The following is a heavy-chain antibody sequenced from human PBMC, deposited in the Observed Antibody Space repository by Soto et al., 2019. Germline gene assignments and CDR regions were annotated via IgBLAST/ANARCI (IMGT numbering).Heavy chain of an antibody. CDR3: ARQDIVVVPAAINLRFNWFDP. D-gene: IGHD2-2*01. J-gene: IGHJ5*02. CDR1: GGSISSSSYY. CDR2: IYYSGST. V-gene: IGHV4-39*01. Sequence: QLQLQESGPGLVKPSETLSLTCTVSGGSISSSSYYWGWIRQPPGKGLEWIGSIYYSGSTYYNPSLKSRVTISVDTSKNQFSLKLSSVTAADTAVYYCARQDIVVVPAAINLRFNWFDPWGQGTLVTVSS.